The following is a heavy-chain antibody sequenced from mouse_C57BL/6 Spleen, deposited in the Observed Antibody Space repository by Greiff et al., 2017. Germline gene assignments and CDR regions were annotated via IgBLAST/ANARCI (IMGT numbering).Heavy chain of an antibody. CDR3: ARDRDYGSSYEGAMDY. V-gene: IGHV5-4*01. J-gene: IGHJ4*01. D-gene: IGHD1-1*01. CDR1: GFTFSSYA. Sequence: EVKLMASGGGLVKPGGSLKLSCAASGFTFSSYAMSWVRQTPETRLEWVATISDGGSYTYYPDNVKGRFTISRDNAKNNLYLQMSHLKSEDTAMYYCARDRDYGSSYEGAMDYWGQGTSVTVSS. CDR2: ISDGGSYT.